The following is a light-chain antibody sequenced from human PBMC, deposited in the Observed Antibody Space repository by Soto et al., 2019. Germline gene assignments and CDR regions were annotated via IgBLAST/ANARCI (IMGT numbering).Light chain of an antibody. CDR1: SSDIGGYDY. CDR2: DVT. V-gene: IGLV2-14*01. Sequence: QSALTQPASVSGSPGQSITISCTGTSSDIGGYDYVSWYQQHPGKAPKLLVYDVTSRRSGVSNRFSGSKSGNTASLTISGLQAEDEADYYCSSYTPSATLYVFGTGTKVTVL. CDR3: SSYTPSATLYV. J-gene: IGLJ1*01.